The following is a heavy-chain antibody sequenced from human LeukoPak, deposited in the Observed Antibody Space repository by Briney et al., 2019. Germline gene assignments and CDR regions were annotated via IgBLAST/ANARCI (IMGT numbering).Heavy chain of an antibody. CDR1: GYTFTSYA. CDR3: ARVPGLSGYCSSTSCYRVYYGMDV. D-gene: IGHD2-2*02. J-gene: IGHJ6*02. CDR2: INAGNGNT. V-gene: IGHV1-3*01. Sequence: ASVTVSCKASGYTFTSYAMHWVRQAPGQRLEWMGWINAGNGNTKYSQKFQGRVTITRDTSASTAYMELSSLRSEDTAVYYCARVPGLSGYCSSTSCYRVYYGMDVWGQGTTVTVSS.